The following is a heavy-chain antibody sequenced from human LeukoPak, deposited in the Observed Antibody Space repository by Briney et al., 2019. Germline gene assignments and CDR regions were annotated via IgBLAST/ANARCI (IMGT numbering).Heavy chain of an antibody. CDR3: AREPQLYCSGGSCYLFDY. CDR1: EYTFTNYD. CDR2: INTNTGNP. V-gene: IGHV7-4-1*02. J-gene: IGHJ4*02. D-gene: IGHD2-15*01. Sequence: ASVKVSCKASEYTFTNYDINWVRQAPGQGLEWMGWINTNTGNPTYAQGFTGRFVFSLDTSVSTAYLQISSLKAEDTAVYYCAREPQLYCSGGSCYLFDYWGQGTLVTVSS.